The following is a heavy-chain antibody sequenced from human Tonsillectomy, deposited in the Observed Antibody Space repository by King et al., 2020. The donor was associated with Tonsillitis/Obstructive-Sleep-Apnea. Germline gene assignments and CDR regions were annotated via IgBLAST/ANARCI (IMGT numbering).Heavy chain of an antibody. CDR3: ARGIHGSSVAFGY. V-gene: IGHV1-2*02. CDR2: ITPNTGGT. J-gene: IGHJ4*02. CDR1: GYTFTDYY. D-gene: IGHD6-6*01. Sequence: VQLVESGAEVKKPGASVKVSCKASGYTFTDYYMHWVRQAPGQGLEWMGWITPNTGGTNYAQEFQGRVTMTGDTSITTAYMELNRLTSDDTAVYYCARGIHGSSVAFGYWGQGTLVTVSS.